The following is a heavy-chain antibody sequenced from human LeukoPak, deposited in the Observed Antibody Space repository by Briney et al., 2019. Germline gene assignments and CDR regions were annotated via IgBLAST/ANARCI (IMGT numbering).Heavy chain of an antibody. CDR2: IRSKANSYAT. V-gene: IGHV3-73*01. J-gene: IGHJ5*02. CDR3: TRHRLGYGDYPNWFDP. Sequence: GGSLRLSCAASGFTFSGSAMHWVRQASGKGLEWVGRIRSKANSYATAYAASVKGRFTISRDDSKNTAYLQMNSLKTEDTAVYYCTRHRLGYGDYPNWFDPWGQGTLVTVSS. D-gene: IGHD4-17*01. CDR1: GFTFSGSA.